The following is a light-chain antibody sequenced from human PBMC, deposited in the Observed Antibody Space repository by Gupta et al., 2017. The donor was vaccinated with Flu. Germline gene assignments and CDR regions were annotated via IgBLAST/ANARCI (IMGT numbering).Light chain of an antibody. J-gene: IGLJ3*02. CDR3: CSYAGSSTPNWV. V-gene: IGLV2-23*02. CDR1: SSDVGSYNL. Sequence: QSALAQPASVSGSPGPAITISCTGTSSDVGSYNLVSWYQQQPGKAPKLMIYEVSKRPSVVSNRFSGSKSGNTASLTISGLQAEDEADDYCCSYAGSSTPNWVFGGGTKLTVL. CDR2: EVS.